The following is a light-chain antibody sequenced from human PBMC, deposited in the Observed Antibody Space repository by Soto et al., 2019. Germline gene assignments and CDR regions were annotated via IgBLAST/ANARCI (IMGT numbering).Light chain of an antibody. V-gene: IGLV2-11*01. CDR1: SSDVGGYNF. CDR2: DVS. CDR3: CSYAGTYTVV. Sequence: QSALTQPRSVSGSPGQSVTISCTGTSSDVGGYNFVAWYQQHPGKAPKLMTYDVSKRPSGVPDRFSGSKSGNTASLTISGLQAEDEADYYCCSYAGTYTVVFGGVPKVTV. J-gene: IGLJ3*02.